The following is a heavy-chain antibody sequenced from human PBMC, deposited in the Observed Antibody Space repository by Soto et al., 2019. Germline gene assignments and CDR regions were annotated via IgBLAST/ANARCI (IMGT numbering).Heavy chain of an antibody. J-gene: IGHJ4*02. CDR1: GGSISTSNW. D-gene: IGHD6-13*01. V-gene: IGHV4-4*02. Sequence: QVQLQESGPGLVKPSGTLSLTCAVSGGSISTSNWWSWVRQPPGKGLEWIGEVYRTGSTNYNPSLASRVIVSVDKSKNQFSLKLTSVTAADTAVYYCASARATIAAAAIFDCWGQGTLVTVSS. CDR3: ASARATIAAAAIFDC. CDR2: VYRTGST.